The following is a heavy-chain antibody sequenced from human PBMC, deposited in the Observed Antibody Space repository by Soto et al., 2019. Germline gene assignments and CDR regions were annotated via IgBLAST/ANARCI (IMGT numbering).Heavy chain of an antibody. Sequence: SETLSLTCAVYGGSFTDYYWTWIRQPPGKGLEWIGEISHSGATNYNPSLKSRVTISEDTSKNQVSLKVTSVTAADTAVFYCARGNHYYGMDVWGQGTTVTVSS. CDR3: ARGNHYYGMDV. V-gene: IGHV4-34*01. CDR1: GGSFTDYY. J-gene: IGHJ6*02. CDR2: ISHSGAT.